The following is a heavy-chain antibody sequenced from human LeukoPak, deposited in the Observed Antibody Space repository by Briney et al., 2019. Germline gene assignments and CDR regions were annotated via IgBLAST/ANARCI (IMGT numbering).Heavy chain of an antibody. V-gene: IGHV3-53*01. J-gene: IGHJ4*02. CDR2: IYSGGST. D-gene: IGHD3-3*01. CDR3: ARSTDLLEWLSFDS. CDR1: GFTVSSNY. Sequence: GGSLRLSCAASGFTVSSNYMGWVRQAPGKGLEWVSVIYSGGSTYYANSVKGRFTISRDNPKNTLYLQMNSLRAEDTAVYYCARSTDLLEWLSFDSWGQGTLVTVSS.